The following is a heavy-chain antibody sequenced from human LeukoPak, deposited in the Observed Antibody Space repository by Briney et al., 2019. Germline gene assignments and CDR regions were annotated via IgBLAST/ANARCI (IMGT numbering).Heavy chain of an antibody. Sequence: SETLSLTCTVSGGSISSGSYYWSWIRQPAGKGLEWVGRIYTSGITNYNPSLKSRVTISVDTSKNQFSLKLSSVTAADTAVYYCAAYYYDSSTYYYYFDYWGQGTLVTVSS. V-gene: IGHV4-61*02. J-gene: IGHJ4*02. CDR1: GGSISSGSYY. CDR3: AAYYYDSSTYYYYFDY. CDR2: IYTSGIT. D-gene: IGHD3-22*01.